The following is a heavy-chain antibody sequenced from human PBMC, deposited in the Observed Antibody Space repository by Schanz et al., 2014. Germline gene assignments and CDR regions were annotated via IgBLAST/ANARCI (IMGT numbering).Heavy chain of an antibody. CDR1: GFTFGDYA. Sequence: EMQLLESGGGLIQPGGSLRLSCAASGFTFGDYAMTWVRQAPGKGLEWVSFIYIGGNTYYADSVKGRFTISRDNSKNTVYIQMNSLRAEDTAVYYCARGGPAYYFDDWGQGTLVTVSS. CDR3: ARGGPAYYFDD. CDR2: IYIGGNT. V-gene: IGHV3-66*01. J-gene: IGHJ4*02.